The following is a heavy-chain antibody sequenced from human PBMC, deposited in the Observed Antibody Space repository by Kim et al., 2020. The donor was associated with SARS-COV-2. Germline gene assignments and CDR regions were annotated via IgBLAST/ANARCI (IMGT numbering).Heavy chain of an antibody. J-gene: IGHJ4*02. D-gene: IGHD2-2*01. CDR2: IYYSGST. V-gene: IGHV4-39*01. CDR3: ARPDKVVVVPAAMDPY. CDR1: GGSISSSSYY. Sequence: SETLSLTCTVSGGSISSSSYYWGWIRQPPGKGLEWIGRIYYSGSTYYNPSLKSRVTISVDTSKNQFSLKLSSVTAADTAVYYCARPDKVVVVPAAMDPYWGQGTLVTVSS.